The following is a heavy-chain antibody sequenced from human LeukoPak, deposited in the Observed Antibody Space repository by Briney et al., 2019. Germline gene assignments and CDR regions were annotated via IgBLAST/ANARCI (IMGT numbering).Heavy chain of an antibody. CDR1: GGSISSSSYY. D-gene: IGHD3-3*01. CDR3: ARDLATIFGVVSAFDP. V-gene: IGHV4-39*07. Sequence: SETLSLTCTVSGGSISSSSYYWGWIRQPPGKGLEWIGSIYYSGSTYYNPSLKSRVTISVDTSKNQFSLKLSSVTAADTAVYYCARDLATIFGVVSAFDPWGQGTLVTVSS. CDR2: IYYSGST. J-gene: IGHJ5*02.